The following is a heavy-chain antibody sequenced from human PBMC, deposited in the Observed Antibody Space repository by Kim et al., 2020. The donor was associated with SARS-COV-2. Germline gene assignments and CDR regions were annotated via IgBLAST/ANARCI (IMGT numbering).Heavy chain of an antibody. D-gene: IGHD6-13*01. CDR3: ARHRHSSTYFDY. V-gene: IGHV4-59*08. J-gene: IGHJ4*02. Sequence: NYNPSLKSRVTISVDTSKNQFSLKLSSVTAADTAVYYCARHRHSSTYFDYWGQGTLVTVSS.